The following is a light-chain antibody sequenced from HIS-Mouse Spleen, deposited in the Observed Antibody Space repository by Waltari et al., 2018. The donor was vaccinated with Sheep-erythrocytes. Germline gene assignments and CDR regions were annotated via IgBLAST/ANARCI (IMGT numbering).Light chain of an antibody. Sequence: QSALTQPRSVSGSPGQSVTISCTGTSSDVGGYNYFSWYQQHPGKAPKLLIYDVSNRPSGVPDRFSGSKSGTMASLTISGLQAEDEADYYCCSYAGSYNHVFATGTKVTVL. V-gene: IGLV2-11*01. J-gene: IGLJ1*01. CDR2: DVS. CDR3: CSYAGSYNHV. CDR1: SSDVGGYNY.